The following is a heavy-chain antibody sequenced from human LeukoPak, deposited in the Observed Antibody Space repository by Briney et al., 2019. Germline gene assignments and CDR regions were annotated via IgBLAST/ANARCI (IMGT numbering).Heavy chain of an antibody. D-gene: IGHD3-22*01. CDR1: GYTFTSYG. V-gene: IGHV1-18*01. CDR3: ARDLDSGTYYYDSSGYH. CDR2: ISAYNGNT. J-gene: IGHJ4*02. Sequence: HGASVKVSCKASGYTFTSYGISWVRQAPGQGLEWMGWISAYNGNTNYAQKLQGRVTMTTDTSTSTAYMELRSLRSDDTAVYYCARDLDSGTYYYDSSGYHWGQGTLVTVSS.